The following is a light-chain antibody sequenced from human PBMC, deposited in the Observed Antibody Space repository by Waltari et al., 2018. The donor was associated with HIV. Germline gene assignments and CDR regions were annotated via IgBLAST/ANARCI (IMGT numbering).Light chain of an antibody. J-gene: IGKJ1*01. CDR3: QQYLGSPRT. CDR1: ERIDTTF. V-gene: IGKV3-20*01. CDR2: GAS. Sequence: EIVLTQSPGTLSLSPGERVTLSCRASERIDTTFLAWYQQKRGQAHRLLIFGASRRATGIPDRFSGSGSGTDFTLTIDRLDPEDFAVYYCQQYLGSPRTFGQGTKVEIK.